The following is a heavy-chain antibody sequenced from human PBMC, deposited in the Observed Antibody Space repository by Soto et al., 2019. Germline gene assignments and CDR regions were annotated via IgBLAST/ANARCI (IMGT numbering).Heavy chain of an antibody. Sequence: ETLSLTCTVSGGSIRNVYWSWIRQAPGKGLEWIGFIFHSGNAKYNPSLKSRVTISVDTSKNQFSLSLDSVTAADTAVYFCARAHAPTLPFDYWGQGTLVTVSS. J-gene: IGHJ4*01. D-gene: IGHD2-15*01. CDR1: GGSIRNVY. CDR3: ARAHAPTLPFDY. CDR2: IFHSGNA. V-gene: IGHV4-59*01.